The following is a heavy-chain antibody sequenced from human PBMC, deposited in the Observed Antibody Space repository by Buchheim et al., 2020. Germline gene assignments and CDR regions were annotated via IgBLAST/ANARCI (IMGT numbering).Heavy chain of an antibody. J-gene: IGHJ4*02. V-gene: IGHV3-66*02. CDR1: GFTVSSNY. CDR2: IYSGGST. Sequence: EVQLVESGGGLVQPGGSLRLSCAASGFTVSSNYMSWVRQAPGKGLEWVSVIYSGGSTYYADSVKGRFTISRDNSKNTLYLQMNGLRAEDTAVYYCAIIHHTPYYYFDYWGQGTL. CDR3: AIIHHTPYYYFDY. D-gene: IGHD1-26*01.